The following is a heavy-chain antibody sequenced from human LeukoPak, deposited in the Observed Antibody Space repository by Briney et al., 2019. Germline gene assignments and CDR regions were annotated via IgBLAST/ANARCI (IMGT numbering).Heavy chain of an antibody. CDR2: LSGSAFT. CDR3: AKGSQESPRTILDAFDI. V-gene: IGHV3-23*01. D-gene: IGHD1-1*01. CDR1: GFTFDSHA. Sequence: AGGSLRLSFAASGFTFDSHAMSWVRQAPGKGLEWVSTLSGSAFTYYADSVKGRFTISRDTSKNTLFLDMNTLRVEDTAVYYCAKGSQESPRTILDAFDIWGQGTMVSVSS. J-gene: IGHJ3*02.